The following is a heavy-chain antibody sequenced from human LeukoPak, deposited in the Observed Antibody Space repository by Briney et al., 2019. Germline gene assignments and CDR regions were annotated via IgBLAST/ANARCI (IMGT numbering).Heavy chain of an antibody. J-gene: IGHJ3*02. CDR2: ISHIGRT. CDR3: ARDLVTVTKGFDI. Sequence: SETLSLTCAVSGDSFSSHFWTWIRQSPGTGLEWIGYISHIGRTNYNPSLKSRVTISIDTSKNQFSLKLRSVTAADTAVYYCARDLVTVTKGFDIWGQGTMVSVSS. CDR1: GDSFSSHF. V-gene: IGHV4-59*11. D-gene: IGHD4-17*01.